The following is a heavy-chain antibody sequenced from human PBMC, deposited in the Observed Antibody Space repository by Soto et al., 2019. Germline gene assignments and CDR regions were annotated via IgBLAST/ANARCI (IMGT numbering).Heavy chain of an antibody. D-gene: IGHD1-26*01. J-gene: IGHJ4*02. CDR2: ISYDGSNT. CDR3: AKDLTLGIVGAWGHYFEY. Sequence: QVQLVESGGGVLQPGRSLRLSCAASGCTLSSFAMHWVRQAPGKGLEWVAFISYDGSNTYYADSVKGRVTISRDNSKKTVYLAINSLRAEDTAVYHCAKDLTLGIVGAWGHYFEYWGQGTLVTVSS. V-gene: IGHV3-30-3*01. CDR1: GCTLSSFA.